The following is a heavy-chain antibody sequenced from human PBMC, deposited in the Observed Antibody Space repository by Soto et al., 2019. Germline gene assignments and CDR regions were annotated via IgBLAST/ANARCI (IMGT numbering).Heavy chain of an antibody. D-gene: IGHD6-13*01. CDR3: ARSKYTTTWSGGLDY. V-gene: IGHV1-18*01. J-gene: IGHJ4*02. Sequence: ASVKVSCKASGYTFTNYDTNWVRQAPGQGLEWMGWISADTGDTNYAQKLQGRVTMATDTSTSTAYMQLRTLRSDDTAVYYCARSKYTTTWSGGLDYWGQGTLVTVS. CDR2: ISADTGDT. CDR1: GYTFTNYD.